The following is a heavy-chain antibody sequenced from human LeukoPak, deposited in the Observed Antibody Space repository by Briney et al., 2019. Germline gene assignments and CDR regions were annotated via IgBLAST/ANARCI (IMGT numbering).Heavy chain of an antibody. CDR3: ARLNPERQYWYFEL. Sequence: SETLSLTCTVSGGSISSYYWSWIRQPPGKGLEWIGYIYYSGSTNYNPSLKSRVTISVDTSKNQFSLKLSSVTAADTAVYYCARLNPERQYWYFELWGRGTRVPVSS. J-gene: IGHJ2*01. D-gene: IGHD1-1*01. V-gene: IGHV4-59*08. CDR1: GGSISSYY. CDR2: IYYSGST.